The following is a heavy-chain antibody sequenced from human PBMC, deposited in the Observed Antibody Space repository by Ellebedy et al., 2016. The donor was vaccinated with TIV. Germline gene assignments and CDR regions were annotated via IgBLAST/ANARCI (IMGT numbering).Heavy chain of an antibody. J-gene: IGHJ3*02. D-gene: IGHD2-2*01. CDR2: ISTNGVTA. CDR1: GFPFSTYS. V-gene: IGHV3-64*05. Sequence: GESLKIPCSASGFPFSTYSIHWVRQAPGEGLEYVSTISTNGVTAFYADSLRARFIISRDNSRNSVYVQMSRLRAEDTAVYYCVREGVPRGFDIWGQGTMVTVSS. CDR3: VREGVPRGFDI.